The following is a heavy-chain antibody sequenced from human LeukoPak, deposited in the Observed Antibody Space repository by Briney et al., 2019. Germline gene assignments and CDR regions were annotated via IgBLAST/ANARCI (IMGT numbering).Heavy chain of an antibody. V-gene: IGHV3-66*01. D-gene: IGHD3-10*01. CDR2: IYSGGST. CDR3: ARGAHCYGSGTHTTD. Sequence: GGSLRLSCAASGFTVSSNYMSWVRQAPGKGLEWVSVIYSGGSTYYADSVKGRFTISRDNSKNTLYLQMNSLRAEDTAVYYCARGAHCYGSGTHTTDWGQGTLVTVSS. CDR1: GFTVSSNY. J-gene: IGHJ4*02.